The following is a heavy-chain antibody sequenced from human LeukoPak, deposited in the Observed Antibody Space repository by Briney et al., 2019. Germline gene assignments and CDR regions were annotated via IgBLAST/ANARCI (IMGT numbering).Heavy chain of an antibody. Sequence: TSETLSLTCTVSGGSISSSSYYWGWIRQPPGKGLEWIVSIYYSGSTYYNPSLKSRVTISVDTSKNQFSLKLSSVTAADTAVYYCARQSGYCSGGSCRGYYYYYYMDVWGKGTTVTVSS. D-gene: IGHD2-15*01. CDR2: IYYSGST. J-gene: IGHJ6*03. V-gene: IGHV4-39*01. CDR3: ARQSGYCSGGSCRGYYYYYYMDV. CDR1: GGSISSSSYY.